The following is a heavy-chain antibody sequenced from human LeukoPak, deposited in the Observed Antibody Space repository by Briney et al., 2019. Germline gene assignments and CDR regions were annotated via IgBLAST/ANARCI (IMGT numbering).Heavy chain of an antibody. CDR1: GFTFAGYS. CDR3: AREVGDYGDYFDY. V-gene: IGHV3-33*08. J-gene: IGHJ4*02. D-gene: IGHD4-17*01. Sequence: GGSLRLSCAASGFTFAGYSMHWVRQAPGKGLEWVAVIWYDGSNKYYADSVKGRFTISRDNSKNTLYLQMNSLRAEDTAVYYCAREVGDYGDYFDYWGQGTLVTVSS. CDR2: IWYDGSNK.